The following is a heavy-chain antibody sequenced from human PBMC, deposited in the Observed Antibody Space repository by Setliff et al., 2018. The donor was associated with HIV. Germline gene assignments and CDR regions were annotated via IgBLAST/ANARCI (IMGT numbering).Heavy chain of an antibody. CDR3: AKDHATSSWFTALLDY. CDR1: GFTFSSYG. D-gene: IGHD6-13*01. CDR2: IRCDGSNE. V-gene: IGHV3-30*02. J-gene: IGHJ4*02. Sequence: GGSLRLSCAASGFTFSSYGMHWVRQAPGKGLEWVAFIRCDGSNEYYADSVKGRFTISRDSSKNTLYLQMNSLRAEDTAVYYCAKDHATSSWFTALLDYWGQGALVTVSS.